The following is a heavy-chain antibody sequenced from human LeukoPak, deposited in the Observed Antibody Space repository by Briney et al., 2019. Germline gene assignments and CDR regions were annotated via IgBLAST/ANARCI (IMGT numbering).Heavy chain of an antibody. D-gene: IGHD3-10*01. CDR3: ATWGARFGELFPPTDY. CDR2: FDPEDGET. V-gene: IGHV1-24*01. J-gene: IGHJ4*02. Sequence: EASVKVSCKVSGYTLTELSMHWVRQAPGKGLEWMGGFDPEDGETIYAQKFQGRVTMTEDTSTDTAYMELSGLRSEDTAVYYCATWGARFGELFPPTDYWGQGTLVTVSS. CDR1: GYTLTELS.